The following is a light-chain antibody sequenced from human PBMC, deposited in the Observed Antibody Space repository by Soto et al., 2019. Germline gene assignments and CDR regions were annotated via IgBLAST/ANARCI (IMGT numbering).Light chain of an antibody. CDR2: EGS. Sequence: QSVLTQPASVSGSPGQSITISCTGTSSDVGSYNLVSWYQQHPGKAPKLMIYEGSKRPSGVSNRFSGSKSGNTASLTISGLQAEDEADYYCCSYAGSSVFGTGTKVPVL. J-gene: IGLJ1*01. V-gene: IGLV2-23*01. CDR3: CSYAGSSV. CDR1: SSDVGSYNL.